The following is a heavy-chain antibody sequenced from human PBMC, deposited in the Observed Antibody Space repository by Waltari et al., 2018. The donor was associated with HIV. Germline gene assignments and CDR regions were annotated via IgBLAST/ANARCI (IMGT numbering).Heavy chain of an antibody. D-gene: IGHD3-10*01. CDR3: ARNTYGSGSDLDYYGMDV. Sequence: EVQPVETGGGLIQHGGSLRLSCAASGFTVSSNYMSWVRQAPGKGLEWVSVIYSGGSTYYADSVKGRFTISRDNSKNTLYLQMNSLRAEDTAVYYCARNTYGSGSDLDYYGMDVWGQGTTVTVSS. J-gene: IGHJ6*02. CDR2: IYSGGST. V-gene: IGHV3-53*02. CDR1: GFTVSSNY.